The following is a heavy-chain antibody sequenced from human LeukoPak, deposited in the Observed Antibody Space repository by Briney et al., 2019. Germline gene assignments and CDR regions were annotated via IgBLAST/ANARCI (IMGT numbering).Heavy chain of an antibody. Sequence: GGSLRLSCAASGFTFSSYGMHWVRQAPGKGLEWVAFIRYDGRSKYYADSVKGRFTISRDNSKNTLDLQMNSLRAEDTAVYYCAKDQDLYCSGGSCYSTLDYWGQGTLVTVSS. CDR1: GFTFSSYG. D-gene: IGHD2-15*01. V-gene: IGHV3-30*02. CDR2: IRYDGRSK. J-gene: IGHJ4*02. CDR3: AKDQDLYCSGGSCYSTLDY.